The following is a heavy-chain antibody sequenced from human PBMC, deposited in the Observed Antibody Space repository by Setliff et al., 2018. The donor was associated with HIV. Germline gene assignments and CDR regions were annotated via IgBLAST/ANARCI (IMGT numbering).Heavy chain of an antibody. V-gene: IGHV1-46*01. Sequence: GASVKVSCKASGYTFTSYYMHWVRQAPGQGLEWMGIINPSGGSTSYAQKFQGRVTMTRDTSTSTVYMELSSLRSEDTAVYYCARVSSTSCYGGPCRRTPRDYYYYYYMDVWGKGTTVTV. J-gene: IGHJ6*03. CDR2: INPSGGST. CDR1: GYTFTSYY. CDR3: ARVSSTSCYGGPCRRTPRDYYYYYYMDV. D-gene: IGHD2-2*01.